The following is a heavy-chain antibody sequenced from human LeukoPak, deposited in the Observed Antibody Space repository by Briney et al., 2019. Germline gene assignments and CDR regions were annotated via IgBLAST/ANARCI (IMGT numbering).Heavy chain of an antibody. CDR1: GYTFTGYY. CDR3: ARDRGVVPAAIRI. CDR2: ISAYNGNT. V-gene: IGHV1-18*04. J-gene: IGHJ3*02. D-gene: IGHD2-2*01. Sequence: WASVKVSCKASGYTFTGYYMHWVRQAPGQGLEWMGWISAYNGNTNYAQKLQGRVTMTTDTSTSTAYMELRSLRSDDTAVYYCARDRGVVPAAIRIWGQGTMVTVSS.